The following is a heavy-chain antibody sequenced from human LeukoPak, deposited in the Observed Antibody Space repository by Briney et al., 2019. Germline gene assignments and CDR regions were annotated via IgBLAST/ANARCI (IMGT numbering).Heavy chain of an antibody. J-gene: IGHJ4*02. Sequence: GGSLRLSCAASGFTFSSYGMHWVRQAPGKGPEWVAVISYDGSNKYYADSVKGRFTISRDNSKNTLYLQMNSLRAEDTAVYHCAKGHYGSGSYYYIDYWGQGTLVTVSS. V-gene: IGHV3-30*18. D-gene: IGHD3-10*01. CDR3: AKGHYGSGSYYYIDY. CDR1: GFTFSSYG. CDR2: ISYDGSNK.